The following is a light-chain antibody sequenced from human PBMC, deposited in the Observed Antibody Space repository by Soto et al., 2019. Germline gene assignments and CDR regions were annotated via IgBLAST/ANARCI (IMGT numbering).Light chain of an antibody. V-gene: IGKV1-5*01. CDR3: QQDQSLLYP. J-gene: IGKJ2*01. CDR2: DAS. Sequence: DIQMTQSPSTLSASVGDRVTITCRASQSINSWLSWYQQKPGKAPKLLIYDASSLKSGVPSRFSGSGSVTEFTLTISSLQTDDFATYSCQQDQSLLYPFGEGKKLEIK. CDR1: QSINSW.